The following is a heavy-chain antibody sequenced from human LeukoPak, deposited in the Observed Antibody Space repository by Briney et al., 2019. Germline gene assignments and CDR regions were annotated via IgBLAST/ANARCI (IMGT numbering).Heavy chain of an antibody. CDR3: ARHWYFDL. CDR2: IYYSGST. CDR1: GGSISSYY. Sequence: SETLSLTCTVSGGSISSYYWSWIRQPPGKGLEWIGYIYYSGSTNYNPSLKRRVTISVDASKNQFSLKLSSVTAADTAVYYCARHWYFDLWGRGTLVTVSS. V-gene: IGHV4-59*08. J-gene: IGHJ2*01.